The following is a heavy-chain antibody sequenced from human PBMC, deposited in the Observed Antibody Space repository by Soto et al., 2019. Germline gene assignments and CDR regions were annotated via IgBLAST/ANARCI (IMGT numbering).Heavy chain of an antibody. J-gene: IGHJ3*02. CDR3: ARHSGVDGAFDI. Sequence: ASLKFCCKASVYTFTSYGISWVRQAPGQGLEWMGWISAYNGNTNYAQKLQGRVTMTTDTSTSTAYMELRSLRSDDTAVYYCARHSGVDGAFDIWGQGTMVTVPS. CDR2: ISAYNGNT. CDR1: VYTFTSYG. V-gene: IGHV1-18*04. D-gene: IGHD5-12*01.